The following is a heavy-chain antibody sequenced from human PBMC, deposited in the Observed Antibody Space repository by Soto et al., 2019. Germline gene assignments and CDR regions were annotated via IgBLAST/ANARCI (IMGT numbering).Heavy chain of an antibody. Sequence: GASVKVSCKASGYTFTSYGISWVRQAPGQGLEWMGWISAYNGNTNYAQKLQGRVTMTTDTSTSTAYMELRSLRSDDTAVYYCARVWIFGVVRNWFDPWGQGTLVTVSS. V-gene: IGHV1-18*01. CDR2: ISAYNGNT. D-gene: IGHD3-3*01. J-gene: IGHJ5*02. CDR3: ARVWIFGVVRNWFDP. CDR1: GYTFTSYG.